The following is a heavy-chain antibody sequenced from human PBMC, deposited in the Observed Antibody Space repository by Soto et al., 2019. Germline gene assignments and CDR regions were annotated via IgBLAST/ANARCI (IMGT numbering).Heavy chain of an antibody. Sequence: LSLTCAVYGGSFTDYYWTWIRQPPGKGLEWIGEISHSGATNYNPSLKSRVTISEDTSKNQVSRKVTTVTAADTAVFDLSRGNHYYGLDVWGPGTTVAVSS. V-gene: IGHV4-34*01. J-gene: IGHJ6*02. CDR1: GGSFTDYY. CDR3: SRGNHYYGLDV. CDR2: ISHSGAT.